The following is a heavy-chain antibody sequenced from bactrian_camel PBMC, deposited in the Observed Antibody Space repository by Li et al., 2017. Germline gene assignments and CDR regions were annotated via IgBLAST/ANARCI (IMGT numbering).Heavy chain of an antibody. CDR1: GYTADHRFRANNYC. J-gene: IGHJ4*01. D-gene: IGHD2*01. CDR2: LSVDGTT. V-gene: IGHV3S63*01. Sequence: HVQLVESGGGSVQAGGSLRLSCAASGYTADHRFRANNYCLAWFRQTPGKRREGVAVLSVDGTTNYADSVKGRFTISQDNAKNTWYLQMNSLKPEDSAMYYCASEDAGYCNNAGLVQYVGQGTQVTVS.